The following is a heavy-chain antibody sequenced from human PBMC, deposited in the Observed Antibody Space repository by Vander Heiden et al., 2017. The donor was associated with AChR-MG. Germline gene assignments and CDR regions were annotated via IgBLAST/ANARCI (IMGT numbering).Heavy chain of an antibody. Sequence: EVQLVESGGGLVQPGGSLRLSCAASGFTSTSPWVHGVRQAPGKGLVWVSRINSDGSSTSYADSVKGRFTISRDNAKNTLYLQMNSLRAEDTAVYYCASSVVCGGNGCHYYGMDVWGQGTTVTVSS. CDR1: GFTSTSPW. CDR2: INSDGSST. CDR3: ASSVVCGGNGCHYYGMDV. D-gene: IGHD2-15*01. J-gene: IGHJ6*02. V-gene: IGHV3-74*01.